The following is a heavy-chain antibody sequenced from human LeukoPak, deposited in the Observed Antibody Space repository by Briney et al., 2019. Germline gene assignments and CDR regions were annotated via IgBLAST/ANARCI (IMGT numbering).Heavy chain of an antibody. CDR2: ISAYNGYT. Sequence: ASVKVSCKASGYTFTSYGITWVRQAPGQGLEWMGWISAYNGYTHYAQKLQGRVTMTTDTSTSTAYMEVRSLRSDDTAVYYCARDVLHRIYYESSAYHPGSSHWGQGTLVTVSS. CDR1: GYTFTSYG. J-gene: IGHJ4*02. V-gene: IGHV1-18*01. CDR3: ARDVLHRIYYESSAYHPGSSH. D-gene: IGHD3-22*01.